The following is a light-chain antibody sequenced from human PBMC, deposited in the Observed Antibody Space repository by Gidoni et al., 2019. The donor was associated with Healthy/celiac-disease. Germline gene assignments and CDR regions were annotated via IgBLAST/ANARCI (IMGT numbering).Light chain of an antibody. CDR2: QDS. Sequence: SYELTQPPSVSVSSGQTASIPCSGDKLGEKYACWFQQKPGQSPVLVIYQDSKRPSGIPARFSGSNSGNTATLTISGTRAMDEADYYCQAWDSSTGDVVFGGGTKLTVL. V-gene: IGLV3-1*01. CDR3: QAWDSSTGDVV. CDR1: KLGEKY. J-gene: IGLJ2*01.